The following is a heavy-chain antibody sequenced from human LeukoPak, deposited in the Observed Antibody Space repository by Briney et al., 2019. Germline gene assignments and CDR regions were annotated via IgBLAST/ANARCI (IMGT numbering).Heavy chain of an antibody. V-gene: IGHV4-39*01. CDR3: ASYQAGAMSPYYFDY. J-gene: IGHJ4*02. CDR1: GGSISSSSYY. CDR2: IYYSGST. Sequence: SETLSLTCTVSGGSISSSSYYWGWIRQPPGKGLEWIGSIYYSGSTYYNPSLKSRVTISVDTSKNQFSLKLSSVTAADTAVYYCASYQAGAMSPYYFDYWGQGTLVTVSS. D-gene: IGHD2-2*01.